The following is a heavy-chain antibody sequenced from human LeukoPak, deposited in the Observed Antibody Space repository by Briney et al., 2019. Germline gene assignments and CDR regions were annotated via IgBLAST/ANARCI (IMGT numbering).Heavy chain of an antibody. Sequence: GSPRLSCAASGFTFSSYWMSWVRQAPGKGLEWVANIKQDGSEKYYVDSVKGRFTISRDNAKNSLYLQMNSLRAEDTAVYYCARDYYDSSGYYHYYYGMDVWGQGTTVTVSS. CDR2: IKQDGSEK. CDR3: ARDYYDSSGYYHYYYGMDV. V-gene: IGHV3-7*01. D-gene: IGHD3-22*01. CDR1: GFTFSSYW. J-gene: IGHJ6*02.